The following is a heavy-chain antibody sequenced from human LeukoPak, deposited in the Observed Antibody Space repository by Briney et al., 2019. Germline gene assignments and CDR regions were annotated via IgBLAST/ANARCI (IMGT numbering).Heavy chain of an antibody. Sequence: ASVKVSCKASGGTFSSYAISWVRQAPGQGLEWMGWISAYNGNTNYAQKLQGRVTMTTDTSTSTAYMELRSLRSDDTAVYYCARDYLYYFDYWGQGTLVTVSS. J-gene: IGHJ4*02. CDR2: ISAYNGNT. CDR3: ARDYLYYFDY. CDR1: GGTFSSYA. V-gene: IGHV1-18*01.